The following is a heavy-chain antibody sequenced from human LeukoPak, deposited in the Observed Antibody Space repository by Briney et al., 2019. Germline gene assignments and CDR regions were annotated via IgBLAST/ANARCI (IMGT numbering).Heavy chain of an antibody. CDR3: ARADYGGNSAFDY. J-gene: IGHJ4*02. D-gene: IGHD4-23*01. CDR1: GGSVNSGTYY. Sequence: SETLSLTCTVSGGSVNSGTYYWSWIRQPPGKGLEWIGNIYYSGSAYYNPSLKSRVTMSVDTSKNQFSLKLSSVTAADTAVYYCARADYGGNSAFDYWGQGTLVTVSS. CDR2: IYYSGSA. V-gene: IGHV4-39*07.